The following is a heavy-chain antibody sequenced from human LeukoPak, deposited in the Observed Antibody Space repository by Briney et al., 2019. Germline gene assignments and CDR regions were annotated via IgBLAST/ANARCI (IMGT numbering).Heavy chain of an antibody. Sequence: QPGGSLRLSCAASGFTFSSYAMSWVRQAPGKGLEWVSAISGSGGSTCYADSVKGRFTISRDNSKNTLYLQMNSLRAEDTAVYYCAKGYYDYVWGSYRYTPDYWGQGTLVTVSS. D-gene: IGHD3-16*02. CDR3: AKGYYDYVWGSYRYTPDY. CDR2: ISGSGGST. V-gene: IGHV3-23*01. J-gene: IGHJ4*02. CDR1: GFTFSSYA.